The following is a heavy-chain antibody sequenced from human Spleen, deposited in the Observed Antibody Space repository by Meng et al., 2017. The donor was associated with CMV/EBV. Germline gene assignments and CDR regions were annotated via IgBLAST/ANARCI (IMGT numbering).Heavy chain of an antibody. CDR1: DYS. Sequence: DYSMDWVPPGPGKGLECVSLISWDGGSTYYADSVKGRFTISRDNSKNSLYLQMNSLRTEDTALYYCAKDISYYGSGSYYYGYGFDYWGQGTLVTVSS. CDR2: ISWDGGST. V-gene: IGHV3-43*01. D-gene: IGHD3-10*01. J-gene: IGHJ4*02. CDR3: AKDISYYGSGSYYYGYGFDY.